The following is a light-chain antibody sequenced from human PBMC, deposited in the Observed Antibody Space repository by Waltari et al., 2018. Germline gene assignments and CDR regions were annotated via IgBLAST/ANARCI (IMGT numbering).Light chain of an antibody. V-gene: IGLV3-21*03. CDR2: DDS. J-gene: IGLJ2*01. CDR1: DILSKS. CDR3: QVCARNSAVV. Sequence: SYVLTQPPSVSVAPGRTASITCGGNDILSKSVHWYQQRPGQAPVPVVYDDSGRPSGIPERFSGSNSANTATLTIRRVEAGDEADYYCQVCARNSAVVFGGGTKLTVL.